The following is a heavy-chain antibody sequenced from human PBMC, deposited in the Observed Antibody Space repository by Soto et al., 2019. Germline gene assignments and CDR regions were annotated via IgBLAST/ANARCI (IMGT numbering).Heavy chain of an antibody. V-gene: IGHV4-30-2*01. J-gene: IGHJ5*02. CDR2: IYHSGNI. D-gene: IGHD2-21*01. Sequence: SETLSLTCAVSGGSISSGGYSWSWIRQPPGKGLEWIGYIYHSGNIYYNPSLKSRVTISVDRSKNQFSLKLSSVTAADTAVYYCARIPSPWGQGTLVTV. CDR3: ARIPSP. CDR1: GGSISSGGYS.